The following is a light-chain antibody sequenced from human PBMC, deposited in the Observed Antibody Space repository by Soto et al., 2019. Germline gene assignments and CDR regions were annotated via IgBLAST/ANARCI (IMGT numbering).Light chain of an antibody. Sequence: NFMLTQPHSVSESPGKTVTISCTRSSGSIASNYVQWYPQRPGSAPTTVIYEDNQRPSGVPDRFSGSIDSSSNSASLTISGLKTEDEADYYCQSYDSSNQRVFGGGTQLTVL. V-gene: IGLV6-57*04. CDR2: EDN. CDR1: SGSIASNY. CDR3: QSYDSSNQRV. J-gene: IGLJ2*01.